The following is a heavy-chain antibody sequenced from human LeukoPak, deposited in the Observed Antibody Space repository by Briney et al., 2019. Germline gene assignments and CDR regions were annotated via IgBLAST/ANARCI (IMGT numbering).Heavy chain of an antibody. Sequence: PGGSLRLSCAASGFTFSSYAMSWVRQAPGKGLEWVSAISGSGGSTYYADSVKGRFTISRDNSKNSLYLQMNSLRAEDTAVYYCASILLTYYYDSSGFDYYFDYWGQGTLVTVSS. CDR3: ASILLTYYYDSSGFDYYFDY. V-gene: IGHV3-23*01. CDR2: ISGSGGST. CDR1: GFTFSSYA. D-gene: IGHD3-22*01. J-gene: IGHJ4*02.